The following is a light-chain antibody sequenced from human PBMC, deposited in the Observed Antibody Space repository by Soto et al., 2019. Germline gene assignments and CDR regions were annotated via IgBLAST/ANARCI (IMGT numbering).Light chain of an antibody. CDR3: AAWDDSLNAAV. CDR2: SDN. Sequence: QSVLTQPYSVSGTPGQRVTISCSGSSSNIGSHTLNWYQHLPGTAPNLLSYSDNQRPSGVPDRFSGSTSGTSASLAISGLQSEDEADYYCAAWDDSLNAAVFGGGTKLTVL. V-gene: IGLV1-44*01. J-gene: IGLJ2*01. CDR1: SSNIGSHT.